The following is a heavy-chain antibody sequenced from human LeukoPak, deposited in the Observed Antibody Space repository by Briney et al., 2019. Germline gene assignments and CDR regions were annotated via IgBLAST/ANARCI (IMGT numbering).Heavy chain of an antibody. D-gene: IGHD4-17*01. CDR2: INHSGST. J-gene: IGHJ5*02. Sequence: SETLSLTCAVYGGSFSGYYWSWIRQPPGKGLEWIGEINHSGSTNYNPSLKSRVTISVDTSKNQFSLKLSSVTAADTAVYYCATRTTVTTNGYNWFDPWGQGTLVTVSS. CDR3: ATRTTVTTNGYNWFDP. V-gene: IGHV4-34*01. CDR1: GGSFSGYY.